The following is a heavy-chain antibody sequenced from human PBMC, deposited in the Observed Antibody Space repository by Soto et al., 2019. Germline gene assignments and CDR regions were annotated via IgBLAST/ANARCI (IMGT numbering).Heavy chain of an antibody. D-gene: IGHD6-25*01. CDR2: IYYGGTT. CDR3: AGAHCCGSGGSPLDL. V-gene: IGHV4-31*03. CDR1: GGSISSGGSY. J-gene: IGHJ5*02. Sequence: QVQLQESGPGLVKPSQTLSLTCTVSGGSISSGGSYWSWIRQSPGKGLEWIGYIYYGGTTYYNPYPKSRLSISLEASMTKFALTLSAGTAADTASSYYAGAHCCGSGGSPLDLWGRGTLVTVSS.